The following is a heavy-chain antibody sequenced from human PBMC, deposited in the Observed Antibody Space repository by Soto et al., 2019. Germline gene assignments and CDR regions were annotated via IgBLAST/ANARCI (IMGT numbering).Heavy chain of an antibody. CDR1: GGSFSGYY. Sequence: PSETLSLTCAVYGGSFSGYYWGWIRQPPGKGLEWVGEINHSGSTNYNPSLKSRVTISVDTTKTQFSLKLSSVTAADTAVYYCARGYSSSRDFDYWGQGTLVTVSS. CDR3: ARGYSSSRDFDY. J-gene: IGHJ4*02. V-gene: IGHV4-34*01. CDR2: INHSGST. D-gene: IGHD6-6*01.